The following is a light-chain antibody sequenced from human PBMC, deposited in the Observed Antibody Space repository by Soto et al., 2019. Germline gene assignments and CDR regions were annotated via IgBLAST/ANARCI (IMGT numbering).Light chain of an antibody. V-gene: IGLV1-47*02. CDR1: SSNIGSNY. CDR3: AAWDDSLSGRL. CDR2: SNN. Sequence: QSVLTQPPSASGTPGQRVTISCSGSSSNIGSNYVYWYQQLPGTASKLLIYSNNQRPSGVPDRFSGSKSGTSASLAISGLRSEDEADYYCAAWDDSLSGRLFGTGTKVTVL. J-gene: IGLJ1*01.